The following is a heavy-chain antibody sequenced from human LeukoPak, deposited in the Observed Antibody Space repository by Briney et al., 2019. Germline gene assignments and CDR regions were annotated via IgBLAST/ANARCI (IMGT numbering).Heavy chain of an antibody. V-gene: IGHV3-30*03. CDR2: ISYDGSNK. Sequence: PGGSLRLSCAASGFTFSSYGMHWVRQAPGKGLEWVAVISYDGSNKYYADSVKGRFTISRDNSKNTLYLQMNSLRAEDTAVYYCASLLGMVRGVITENYFDYWGQGTLVTVSS. CDR3: ASLLGMVRGVITENYFDY. CDR1: GFTFSSYG. D-gene: IGHD3-10*01. J-gene: IGHJ4*02.